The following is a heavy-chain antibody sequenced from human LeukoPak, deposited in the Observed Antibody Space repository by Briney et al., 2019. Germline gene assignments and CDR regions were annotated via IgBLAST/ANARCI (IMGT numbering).Heavy chain of an antibody. Sequence: GGSLRLSCVASGFGFSTHDMSWGRQAPGKGLEWVSSISGFDSGTYYTDSVRGRFTISRDTSKNTLYMQMNNLRAEDTAVYYCVKGFHFDWWGQGTLVTVSS. CDR1: GFGFSTHD. J-gene: IGHJ4*02. CDR3: VKGFHFDW. V-gene: IGHV3-23*01. CDR2: ISGFDSGT.